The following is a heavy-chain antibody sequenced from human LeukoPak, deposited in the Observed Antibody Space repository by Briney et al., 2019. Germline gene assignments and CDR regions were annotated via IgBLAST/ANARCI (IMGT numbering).Heavy chain of an antibody. V-gene: IGHV3-7*05. J-gene: IGHJ4*02. Sequence: GGSLRLSCAASGFTFSSSWMSWVRQAPGKGLEWVANINQDGGEKYYVDSVKGRFTISRDNAKNSLYLQMNSLRAEDTAVYYCAIDEYSSGWFWGQGTLVTVSS. CDR2: INQDGGEK. D-gene: IGHD6-13*01. CDR3: AIDEYSSGWF. CDR1: GFTFSSSW.